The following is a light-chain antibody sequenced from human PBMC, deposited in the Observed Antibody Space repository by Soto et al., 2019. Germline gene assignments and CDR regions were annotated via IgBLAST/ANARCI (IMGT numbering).Light chain of an antibody. CDR1: QSVSNNY. Sequence: EIVLTQSPGTLSLSPGERATLSCRASQSVSNNYLAWYQQKPGQAPRLLMYDVSNRATGIPARFSGSGSGTDFTLTISSLEPEDSAVYYCQQRHMWPITFGQGTRLEIK. J-gene: IGKJ5*01. CDR2: DVS. CDR3: QQRHMWPIT. V-gene: IGKV3D-20*02.